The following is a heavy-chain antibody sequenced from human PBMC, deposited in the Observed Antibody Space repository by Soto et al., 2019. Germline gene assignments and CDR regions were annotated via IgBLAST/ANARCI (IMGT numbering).Heavy chain of an antibody. J-gene: IGHJ5*02. D-gene: IGHD3-3*01. Sequence: QVQLVQSGAAVKKPGASVKVSCRASGYSFPSYDINWVLQAPGQGLEWLGWMNTNSAKTGYEQKFQGRVTMTKNTSIETSFMELSSVRSEDTAVYYCARGSRATLHYDFWSGHFNWFDPCGQGPLVTVAS. CDR3: ARGSRATLHYDFWSGHFNWFDP. V-gene: IGHV1-8*01. CDR1: GYSFPSYD. CDR2: MNTNSAKT.